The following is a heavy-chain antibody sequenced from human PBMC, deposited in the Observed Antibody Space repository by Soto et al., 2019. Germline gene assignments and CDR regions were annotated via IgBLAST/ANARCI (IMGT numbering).Heavy chain of an antibody. Sequence: APVNASSKASGYVFTNYDIWWVRQAPGQGLEWMGWISPYSGNTKYTQKVQGRVTMTTDTSTSTAYMELRSLRSDDTAVYYCVRFASSGWYTGGYWGQGTLVTVSS. CDR2: ISPYSGNT. CDR3: VRFASSGWYTGGY. D-gene: IGHD6-19*01. CDR1: GYVFTNYD. J-gene: IGHJ4*02. V-gene: IGHV1-18*01.